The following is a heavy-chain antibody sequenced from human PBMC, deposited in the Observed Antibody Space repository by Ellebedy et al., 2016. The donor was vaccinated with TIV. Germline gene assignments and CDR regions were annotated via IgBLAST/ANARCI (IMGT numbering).Heavy chain of an antibody. CDR1: GFTFSNYW. V-gene: IGHV3-74*01. CDR2: IDSDGSTT. Sequence: GESLKISCAASGFTFSNYWMHWVRQAPGKGLMWVSNIDSDGSTTIYADSVKGRFTISRDNSKRTLYLQMNSLRADDTAVYYCARDATGHYGYDFFDSWGQGTLVTVSS. CDR3: ARDATGHYGYDFFDS. D-gene: IGHD5-12*01. J-gene: IGHJ5*01.